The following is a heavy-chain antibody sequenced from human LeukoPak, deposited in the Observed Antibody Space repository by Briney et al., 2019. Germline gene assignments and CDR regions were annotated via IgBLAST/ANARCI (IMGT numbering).Heavy chain of an antibody. V-gene: IGHV4-59*08. CDR3: ARHAGDFYYFDY. J-gene: IGHJ4*02. CDR1: DGSISSYY. Sequence: PSETLSLTCTVSDGSISSYYWSWIRQPPGKGLEWIGYIYSSGSTNYNPSLKSRVTISVDTSKNQFSLKLSSVTAADTAVYYCARHAGDFYYFDYWGQGALVTVSS. CDR2: IYSSGST. D-gene: IGHD2/OR15-2a*01.